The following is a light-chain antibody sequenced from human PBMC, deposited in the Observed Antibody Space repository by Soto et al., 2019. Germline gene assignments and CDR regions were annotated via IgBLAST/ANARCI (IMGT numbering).Light chain of an antibody. J-gene: IGKJ1*01. V-gene: IGKV1-39*01. CDR2: ATS. Sequence: DIQMTQSPSSLSASVGDRVTITCRASQTISSYLNWYQQRPGKGPHLLIFATSSLQSGVPSRFSGSGSGTDFTLTISSLQPEDFATYYCQQTYTTPPTFGQWTKVDIK. CDR1: QTISSY. CDR3: QQTYTTPPT.